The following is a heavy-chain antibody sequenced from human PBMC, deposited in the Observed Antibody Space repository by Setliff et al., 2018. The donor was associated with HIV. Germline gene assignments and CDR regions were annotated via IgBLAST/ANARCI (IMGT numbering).Heavy chain of an antibody. Sequence: GASLKISCKGSGYSFTSYWIGWVRQMPGKGLEWMGIIYPGDSDTRYSPSFQGQVTISADESISTAYLQWSSLKASDTAMYYCARRGREGWFGESGKPTDPFDIWGQGTMVTVSS. J-gene: IGHJ3*02. CDR1: GYSFTSYW. V-gene: IGHV5-51*01. CDR3: ARRGREGWFGESGKPTDPFDI. D-gene: IGHD3-10*01. CDR2: IYPGDSDT.